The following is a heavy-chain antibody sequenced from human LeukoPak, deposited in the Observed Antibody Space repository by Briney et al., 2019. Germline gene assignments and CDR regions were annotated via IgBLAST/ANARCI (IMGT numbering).Heavy chain of an antibody. CDR2: INHSGST. D-gene: IGHD3-10*01. CDR3: ARRIGYGSGSYYNRLDY. V-gene: IGHV4-34*01. Sequence: SETLSLTCAVYGGSFSGYYWSWIRQPPGKGLEWIGEINHSGSTNYNPSLKSRVTISVDTSKNQFSLKLSSVTAADTAVYYCARRIGYGSGSYYNRLDYWGQGTLVTVSS. CDR1: GGSFSGYY. J-gene: IGHJ4*02.